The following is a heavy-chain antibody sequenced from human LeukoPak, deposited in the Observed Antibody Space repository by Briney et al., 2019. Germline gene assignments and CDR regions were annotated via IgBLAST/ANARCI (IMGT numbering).Heavy chain of an antibody. V-gene: IGHV3-53*04. Sequence: PGGSLRLSCAASGFTVSTNCMTWVRQAPGKGLEWVSTIYSGGTTYYADSVMGRFTISRHNSRNTLYLQMNSLRAVDTAVYYCARVDTVMAYYFDLWGQGTLVTVSS. CDR3: ARVDTVMAYYFDL. CDR1: GFTVSTNC. J-gene: IGHJ4*02. D-gene: IGHD5-18*01. CDR2: IYSGGTT.